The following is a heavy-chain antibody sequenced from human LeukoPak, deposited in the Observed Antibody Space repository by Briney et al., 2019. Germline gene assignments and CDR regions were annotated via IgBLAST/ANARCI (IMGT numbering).Heavy chain of an antibody. Sequence: GGSLRLSCAASGFTFSSYEMNWVRQAPGKGLEWVSYISSSGSTIYYADSVKGRFTISRDNAKNSLYLQMNSLRAEDTAVYYCAKDRDTAMVSPGGDYWGQGTLVTVSS. V-gene: IGHV3-48*03. CDR3: AKDRDTAMVSPGGDY. CDR2: ISSSGSTI. J-gene: IGHJ4*02. D-gene: IGHD5-18*01. CDR1: GFTFSSYE.